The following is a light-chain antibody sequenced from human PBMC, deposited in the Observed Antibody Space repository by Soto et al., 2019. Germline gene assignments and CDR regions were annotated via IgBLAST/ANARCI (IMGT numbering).Light chain of an antibody. CDR2: EVS. Sequence: LTQPASVSGSPGQSITISCTGTSSDVGGYNYVSWYQQHPGKAPKLMIYEVSNRPLGVSNRFSGSKSGNTASLTISGLQAEDEADYYCTSYTSSRTLDVFGTGTKVTVL. J-gene: IGLJ1*01. CDR1: SSDVGGYNY. V-gene: IGLV2-14*01. CDR3: TSYTSSRTLDV.